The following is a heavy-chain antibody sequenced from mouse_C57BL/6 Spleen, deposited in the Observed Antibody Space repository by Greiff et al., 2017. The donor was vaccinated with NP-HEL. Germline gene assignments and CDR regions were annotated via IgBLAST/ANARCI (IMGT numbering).Heavy chain of an antibody. Sequence: VQLQQPGAELVKPGASVKLSCKASGYTFTSYWMHWVKQRPGQGLEWIGMIHPNSGSTNYNEKFKSKATLTVDKSSSTAYMQLSSLTSEDSAVYYCARNRGNDYYFDYWGQGTTLTVSS. CDR3: ARNRGNDYYFDY. CDR2: IHPNSGST. V-gene: IGHV1-64*01. CDR1: GYTFTSYW. J-gene: IGHJ2*01. D-gene: IGHD2-4*01.